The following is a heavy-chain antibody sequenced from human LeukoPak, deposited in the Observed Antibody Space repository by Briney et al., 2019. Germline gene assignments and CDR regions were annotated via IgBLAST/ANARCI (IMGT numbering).Heavy chain of an antibody. Sequence: SETLSLTCTVSGASISSYFWSWIRQPAAKGLEGIGRIYTSGSSNYNPSLKSRVTISVDKSKNQFSLELSSVTAADTAVYYCARDLRHAEFDYWGQGTLVTVSS. CDR2: IYTSGSS. V-gene: IGHV4-4*07. CDR3: ARDLRHAEFDY. J-gene: IGHJ4*02. CDR1: GASISSYF.